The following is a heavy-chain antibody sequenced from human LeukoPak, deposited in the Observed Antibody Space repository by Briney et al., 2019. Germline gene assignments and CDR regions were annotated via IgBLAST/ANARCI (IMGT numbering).Heavy chain of an antibody. CDR2: ISGSGGST. J-gene: IGHJ4*02. V-gene: IGHV3-23*01. CDR3: AKNQKLTGIFDY. CDR1: GFTFSSYA. D-gene: IGHD7-27*01. Sequence: GSLRLSCAASGFTFSSYAMSWVRQAPGKGLEWVSAISGSGGSTYYADSVKGRFTISRDNSKNTLYLQMNSLRAEDTAVYYCAKNQKLTGIFDYWGQGTLVTVSS.